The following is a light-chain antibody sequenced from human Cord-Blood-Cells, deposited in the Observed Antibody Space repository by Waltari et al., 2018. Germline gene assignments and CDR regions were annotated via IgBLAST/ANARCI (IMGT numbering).Light chain of an antibody. CDR3: CSYAGSWV. J-gene: IGLJ3*02. CDR1: SSDVWSYNL. CDR2: KGS. V-gene: IGLV2-23*01. Sequence: QSAQTQPASVSGSPGQSITISCTGTSSDVWSYNLVPWYQQHPGKAPKLMIYKGSKRPSGVSNRFSGSKSGNTASLTISGLQAEDEADYYCCSYAGSWVFGGGTKLTVL.